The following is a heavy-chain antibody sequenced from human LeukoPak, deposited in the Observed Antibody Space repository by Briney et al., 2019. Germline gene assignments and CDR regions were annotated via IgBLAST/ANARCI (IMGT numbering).Heavy chain of an antibody. CDR3: ARDGLPATVANWFDP. D-gene: IGHD2-15*01. CDR2: ISRNGIYI. J-gene: IGHJ5*02. V-gene: IGHV3-21*01. CDR1: GFSFNNYT. Sequence: PGGSLRLSCSASGFSFNNYTMNWVRQAPGKGLEWVSSISRNGIYIKYVDSVKGRFTVSRDNAKNSLYLQMTSLRAEDTAVYYCARDGLPATVANWFDPWGQGTLVTVSS.